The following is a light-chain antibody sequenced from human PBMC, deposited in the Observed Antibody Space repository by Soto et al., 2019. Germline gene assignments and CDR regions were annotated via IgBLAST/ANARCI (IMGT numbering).Light chain of an antibody. Sequence: IVITQSPATLSVSPGERATLSCRASQSVSSNLAWYQQKPGQAPRLLIYGASTRATGIPARFSGSGSGTDFTLTISKVEPEDFAVYYCQQYGTPRSVTFGQGTRLEIK. CDR1: QSVSSN. CDR3: QQYGTPRSVT. CDR2: GAS. V-gene: IGKV3-15*01. J-gene: IGKJ5*01.